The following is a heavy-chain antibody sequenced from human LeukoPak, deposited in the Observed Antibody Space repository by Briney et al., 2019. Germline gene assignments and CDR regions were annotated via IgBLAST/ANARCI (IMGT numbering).Heavy chain of an antibody. CDR2: ISGSGGST. D-gene: IGHD3-9*01. CDR3: AEDLGYYDILTGYPEFDY. V-gene: IGHV3-23*01. J-gene: IGHJ4*02. Sequence: PGGSLRLSCAASGFTFSSYAMSWVRQAPGKGLEWVSAISGSGGSTYYADSVKGRFTISRDNSKNTLYLQMNSLRAEDTAVYYCAEDLGYYDILTGYPEFDYWGQGTLVTVSS. CDR1: GFTFSSYA.